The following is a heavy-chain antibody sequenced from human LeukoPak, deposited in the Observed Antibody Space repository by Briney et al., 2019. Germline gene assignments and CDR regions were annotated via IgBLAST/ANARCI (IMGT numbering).Heavy chain of an antibody. CDR3: ARDGFGTVTHFDY. J-gene: IGHJ4*02. D-gene: IGHD4-17*01. CDR2: INPSGGST. V-gene: IGHV1-46*01. Sequence: GASVKVSCKASGYTFTSYYMHWVRQAPGQGLEWMGLINPSGGSTSYAQKFQGRVAMTRDTSTSTVYMELSSLRSEDTAVYYCARDGFGTVTHFDYWGQGTLVTVSS. CDR1: GYTFTSYY.